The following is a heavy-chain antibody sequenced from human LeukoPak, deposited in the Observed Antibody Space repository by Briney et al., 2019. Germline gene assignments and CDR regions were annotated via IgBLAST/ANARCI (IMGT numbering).Heavy chain of an antibody. D-gene: IGHD1-26*01. CDR3: AKDGRTGSQSSYYGMDV. CDR1: GGSISSYY. CDR2: VSGSGGST. Sequence: ETLSLTCTVSGGSISSYYWSWIRQSPGKGLEWVSGVSGSGGSTYDADSVKGRFTISRDNSKNTLYLQMNSLRAEDTAVYYCAKDGRTGSQSSYYGMDVWGQGTTVTVSS. J-gene: IGHJ6*02. V-gene: IGHV3-23*01.